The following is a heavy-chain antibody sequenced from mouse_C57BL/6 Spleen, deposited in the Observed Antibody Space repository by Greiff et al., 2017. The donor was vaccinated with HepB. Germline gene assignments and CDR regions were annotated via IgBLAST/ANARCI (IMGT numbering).Heavy chain of an antibody. V-gene: IGHV3-6*01. D-gene: IGHD2-10*02. J-gene: IGHJ4*01. CDR3: ARGGYGNAMDY. CDR1: GYSITSGYY. CDR2: ISYDGSN. Sequence: ESGPGLVKPSQSLSLTCSVTGYSITSGYYWNWIRQFPGNKLEWMGDISYDGSNNYNPSLKNRISITRDTSKNQFFLKLNSVTTEDTATYYCARGGYGNAMDYWGQGTSVTVSS.